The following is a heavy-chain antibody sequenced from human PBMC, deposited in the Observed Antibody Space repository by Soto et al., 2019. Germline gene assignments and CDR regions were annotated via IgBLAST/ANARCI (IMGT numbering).Heavy chain of an antibody. CDR3: AREHSSSWPTYDYGMDA. CDR2: ISSSSSYI. J-gene: IGHJ6*02. V-gene: IGHV3-21*01. D-gene: IGHD6-13*01. CDR1: GFPFSSYS. Sequence: GGSLRLSCAASGFPFSSYSMNLVRQSPGKGLEWVSSISSSSSYIYYADSVKGRFTISRDNAKNSLYLQMNSLRAEDTAVYYCAREHSSSWPTYDYGMDAWGQGTTVTVSS.